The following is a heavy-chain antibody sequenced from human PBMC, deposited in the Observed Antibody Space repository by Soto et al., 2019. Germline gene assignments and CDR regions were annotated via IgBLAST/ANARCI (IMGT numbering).Heavy chain of an antibody. CDR3: AREITSTGCYVDY. Sequence: GGSLRLSCGSSGFTFSGYSMNWVRQAPGKGLEWVSSIRSSSGYIFYADSVKGRFTISRDDAKNSVYLQMNDLRAEDTATYYCAREITSTGCYVDYWGQGTLVTVSS. CDR2: IRSSSGYI. J-gene: IGHJ4*02. CDR1: GFTFSGYS. V-gene: IGHV3-21*01. D-gene: IGHD2-2*01.